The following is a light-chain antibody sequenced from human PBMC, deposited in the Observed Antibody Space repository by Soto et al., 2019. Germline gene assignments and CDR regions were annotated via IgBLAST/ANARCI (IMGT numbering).Light chain of an antibody. Sequence: DIVMTQSPDSLAVSLGERATINCKSSQRVLYSSNNKNYLAWYQQRPGQPPNLLIYWAPTRESGVPDRFSGSGSGTDFTLTISSLQAEDVAIYYCQQYFSFPWTFGQGTKVEIK. CDR1: QRVLYSSNNKNY. CDR2: WAP. V-gene: IGKV4-1*01. J-gene: IGKJ1*01. CDR3: QQYFSFPWT.